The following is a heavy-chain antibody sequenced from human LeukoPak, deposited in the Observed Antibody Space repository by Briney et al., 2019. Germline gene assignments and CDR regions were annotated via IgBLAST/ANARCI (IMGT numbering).Heavy chain of an antibody. Sequence: GSLRLSCAASGFTFSSYAMSWVRQPPGKGLEWIGNIYYSGSTYYNPSLKSRVTISVDTSKKQFSLKLTSMTAADTAVYYCGRVRGWSPREYYYYYMDVWAKGTTVTVSS. CDR3: GRVRGWSPREYYYYYMDV. J-gene: IGHJ6*03. CDR1: GFTFSSYA. D-gene: IGHD3-16*01. V-gene: IGHV4-39*07. CDR2: IYYSGST.